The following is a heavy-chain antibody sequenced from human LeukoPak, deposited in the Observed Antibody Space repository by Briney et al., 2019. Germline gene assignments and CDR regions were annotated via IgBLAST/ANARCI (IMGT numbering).Heavy chain of an antibody. Sequence: KPSETLSLTCTVSGGSVSSYYWSWIRQPPGKGLEWIGYIKSSGSFNYNPSLKSRVTISMDTSKNQFSLRLNSVTAADTAVYYCARDGTVATNWFDPWGQGTLVTVSS. CDR2: IKSSGSF. V-gene: IGHV4-59*02. D-gene: IGHD5-12*01. CDR1: GGSVSSYY. J-gene: IGHJ5*02. CDR3: ARDGTVATNWFDP.